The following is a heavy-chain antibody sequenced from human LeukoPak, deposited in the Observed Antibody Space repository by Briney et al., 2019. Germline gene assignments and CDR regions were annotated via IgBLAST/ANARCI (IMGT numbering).Heavy chain of an antibody. V-gene: IGHV4-34*01. CDR1: GGSFSGYY. J-gene: IGHJ4*02. CDR3: AGHHPRNTVDF. D-gene: IGHD2-8*02. CDR2: INHSGST. Sequence: SETLSLTCAVYGGSFSGYYWSWISQPPGKGLEWIGEINHSGSTNYNPSLKSRVTISLDTSKNQFSLKLSSVTAADTAVYYCAGHHPRNTVDFWGQGTLVTVSS.